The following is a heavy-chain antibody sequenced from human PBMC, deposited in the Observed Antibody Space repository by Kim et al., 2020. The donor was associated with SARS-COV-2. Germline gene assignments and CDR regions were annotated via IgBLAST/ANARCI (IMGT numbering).Heavy chain of an antibody. Sequence: TEYAPAVKGRVTDSRDDSKHSMDLQMDSLKPEDTAMYYCVKGHRVLDSWGQGTLVTVSS. V-gene: IGHV3-72*01. J-gene: IGHJ4*02. CDR2: T. CDR3: VKGHRVLDS.